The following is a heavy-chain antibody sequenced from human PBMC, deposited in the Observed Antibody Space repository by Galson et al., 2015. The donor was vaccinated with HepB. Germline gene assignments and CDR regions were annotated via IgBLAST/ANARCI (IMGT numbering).Heavy chain of an antibody. D-gene: IGHD1-1*01. V-gene: IGHV3-30*18. CDR1: GFNFSLYG. CDR2: ISFDGNNN. Sequence: SLRLSCANSGFNFSLYGFHWVRQAPRKGLEWVASISFDGNNNPYADSVKGRFTIPRDNSKNTIYLQMHSLRPEDTDVYYCEKDGITIYNSYMDVWGKGTTVTVSS. J-gene: IGHJ6*03. CDR3: EKDGITIYNSYMDV.